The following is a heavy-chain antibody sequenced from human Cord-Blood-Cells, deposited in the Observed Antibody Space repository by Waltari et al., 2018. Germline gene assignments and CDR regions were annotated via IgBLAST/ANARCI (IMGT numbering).Heavy chain of an antibody. CDR1: GFTVSSNY. V-gene: IGHV3-53*04. J-gene: IGHJ4*02. Sequence: EVQLVESGGGLVQPGGSLRLSCAAPGFTVSSNYMSWVRQAPGRGLRWVSFIFSGGSTYYADSVKGRFTISRHNSKNTLYLQMNSLRAEDTAVYYCARDLGDYWGQGTLVTVSS. D-gene: IGHD7-27*01. CDR2: IFSGGST. CDR3: ARDLGDY.